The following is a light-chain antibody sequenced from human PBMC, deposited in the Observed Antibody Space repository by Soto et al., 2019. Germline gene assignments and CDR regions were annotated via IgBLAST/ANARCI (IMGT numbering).Light chain of an antibody. CDR3: GTWDRSLSAQV. CDR1: SSNIGSNY. Sequence: SGLTEPPSMPAASGQNGITPCSGTSSNIGSNYVSWYEQFPGKAPKLLLHDDDKRPSGIPERFSGSKSGTSATLAITGLQTGEEADYYCGTWDRSLSAQVFGGGTKVTVL. J-gene: IGLJ1*01. V-gene: IGLV1-51*01. CDR2: DDD.